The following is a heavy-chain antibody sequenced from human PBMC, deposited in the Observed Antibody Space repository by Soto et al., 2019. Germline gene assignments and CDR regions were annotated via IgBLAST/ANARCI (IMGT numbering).Heavy chain of an antibody. CDR1: GGSISSSYY. J-gene: IGHJ5*02. Sequence: PSETLSLTCTVSGGSISSSYYWDWLSLPPGKGLEWIGTVSYSGSTYYNPSLESRVTISADTSKNQFSLKLASVTAADTAVYYCACHVYSNTGRWFDPWGQGTLVTVSS. CDR2: VSYSGST. V-gene: IGHV4-39*01. CDR3: ACHVYSNTGRWFDP. D-gene: IGHD4-4*01.